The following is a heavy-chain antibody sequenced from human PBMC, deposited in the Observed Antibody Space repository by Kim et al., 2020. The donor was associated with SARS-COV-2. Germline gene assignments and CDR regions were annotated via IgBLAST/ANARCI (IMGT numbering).Heavy chain of an antibody. J-gene: IGHJ3*02. D-gene: IGHD3-22*01. Sequence: KSRVTISVHTSKNQFSLKLSSVTAADTAVYYCAREAEKNYYDREDALDIWGEGTMVTFSS. CDR3: AREAEKNYYDREDALDI. V-gene: IGHV4-31*02.